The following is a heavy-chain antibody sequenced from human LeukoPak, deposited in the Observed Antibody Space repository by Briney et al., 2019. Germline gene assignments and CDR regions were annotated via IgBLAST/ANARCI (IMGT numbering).Heavy chain of an antibody. D-gene: IGHD3-10*01. CDR1: GFTYSSYA. Sequence: PGGSLRLSCAASGFTYSSYAMSWVRQAPGKGLEWVSAISGSGSSTLYADSVKGRFTISRDHSKNTLYLQMNSLRAEDTAVYYCAKTSGSGNYYYYYYGMDVWGQGTTVTVSS. CDR2: ISGSGSST. CDR3: AKTSGSGNYYYYYYGMDV. J-gene: IGHJ6*02. V-gene: IGHV3-23*01.